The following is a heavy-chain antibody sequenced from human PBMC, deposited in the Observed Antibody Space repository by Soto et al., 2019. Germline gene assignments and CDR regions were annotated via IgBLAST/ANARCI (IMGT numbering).Heavy chain of an antibody. D-gene: IGHD3-10*01. Sequence: QLQLQESGPGLVKPSETLSLTCTVSGGSINNSSFYWGWVRQPPGKRLEWIGSIYYSGRAYYNPSRSCPLTLCVDTSKNQFSLNLSSVTAADTAVYFCARRPLVRGIIPYYFDSWGQGTLVTVSS. CDR2: IYYSGRA. V-gene: IGHV4-39*01. CDR3: ARRPLVRGIIPYYFDS. CDR1: GGSINNSSFY. J-gene: IGHJ4*02.